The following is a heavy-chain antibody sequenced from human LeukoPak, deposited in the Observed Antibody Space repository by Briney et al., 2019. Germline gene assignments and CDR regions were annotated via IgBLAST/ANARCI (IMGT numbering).Heavy chain of an antibody. D-gene: IGHD3-16*01. V-gene: IGHV4-59*01. J-gene: IGHJ4*02. CDR1: GGSISSYY. CDR3: ASSRRTYYDYVWGSSAWSFFDY. Sequence: SETLSLTCTVSGGSISSYYWSWIRQPPGKGLEWIGYIYYSGSTNYNPSLKSRVTISVDTSKNQFSLKLSSVTAADTAVYYCASSRRTYYDYVWGSSAWSFFDYWGQGTLVTVSS. CDR2: IYYSGST.